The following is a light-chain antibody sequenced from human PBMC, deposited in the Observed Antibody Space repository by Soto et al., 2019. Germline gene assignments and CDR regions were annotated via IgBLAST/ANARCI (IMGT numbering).Light chain of an antibody. V-gene: IGKV3-20*01. Sequence: EILLTQSPGTLSLSPGRRATLSCRASQSVSSLSLAWYQQKSGRPPRLLIYGASNRATGVPVRFTGSGSGTDFTLIINRLEPDDFAVYYCQHYGSSRYTFGQGTKLESK. J-gene: IGKJ2*01. CDR3: QHYGSSRYT. CDR1: QSVSSLS. CDR2: GAS.